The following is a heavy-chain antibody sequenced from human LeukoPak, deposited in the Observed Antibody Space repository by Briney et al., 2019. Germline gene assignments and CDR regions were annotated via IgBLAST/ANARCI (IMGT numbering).Heavy chain of an antibody. CDR3: ARGLGIAAARRFDP. CDR1: GYTFTRYY. D-gene: IGHD6-13*01. V-gene: IGHV1-2*02. CDR2: IKPNSGGT. J-gene: IGHJ5*02. Sequence: ASVKVSCKASGYTFTRYYMHWVRQAPGQRREWMGWIKPNSGGTNYAQKFQGRVTMTRATSISTAYMELSRLRSDDTAVYYCARGLGIAAARRFDPWGQGTLVTVSS.